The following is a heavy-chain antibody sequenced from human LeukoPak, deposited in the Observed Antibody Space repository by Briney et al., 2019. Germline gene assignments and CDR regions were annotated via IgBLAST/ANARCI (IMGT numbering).Heavy chain of an antibody. CDR2: FDPEDGET. V-gene: IGHV1-24*01. CDR3: ATDLGNYYGSGSYYSGDY. J-gene: IGHJ4*02. D-gene: IGHD3-10*01. CDR1: GYTLTELS. Sequence: ASVKVSCKVSGYTLTELSMHWVRQAPGKGLEWMGGFDPEDGETIYAQKFQGGVTMTEDTSTDTAYMELSSLRSEDTAVYYCATDLGNYYGSGSYYSGDYRGQGTLVTVSS.